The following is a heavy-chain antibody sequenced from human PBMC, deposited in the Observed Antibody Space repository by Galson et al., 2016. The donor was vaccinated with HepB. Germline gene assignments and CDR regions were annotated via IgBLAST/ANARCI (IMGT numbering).Heavy chain of an antibody. Sequence: SVKVSCKASGVAFNSYGITWVRQAPGQGLEWMGRITAHNDITKYAQKFQGRVAMTSDTSTKTFFMELRSLRSDDTAVYYCARGGDYSGSGSYRPWGQGSLVTVSS. J-gene: IGHJ5*02. CDR2: ITAHNDIT. V-gene: IGHV1-18*04. D-gene: IGHD3-10*01. CDR1: GVAFNSYG. CDR3: ARGGDYSGSGSYRP.